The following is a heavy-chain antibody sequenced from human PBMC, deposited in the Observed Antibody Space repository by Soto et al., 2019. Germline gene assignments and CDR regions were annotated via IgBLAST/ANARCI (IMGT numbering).Heavy chain of an antibody. J-gene: IGHJ4*02. D-gene: IGHD4-17*01. Sequence: TSETLSLTCTVSGGSVSSGDYYWSWIRQPPGKGLEWIGHIYYSGRSNYNPSLKSRLTISLDMSRNQFSLQLTSVTAADTALYYCARVSNEYGGNGAFDYWGLGTLVTVSS. V-gene: IGHV4-61*08. CDR2: IYYSGRS. CDR1: GGSVSSGDYY. CDR3: ARVSNEYGGNGAFDY.